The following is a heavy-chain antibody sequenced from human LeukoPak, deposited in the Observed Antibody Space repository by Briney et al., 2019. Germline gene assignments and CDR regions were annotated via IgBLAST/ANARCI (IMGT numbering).Heavy chain of an antibody. D-gene: IGHD4-23*01. Sequence: PSETLSLTCPVSSASIRSYCWGWIRQPPGKGMEWIVYTHYSGRTNYNASLKSRVTTSVDTSKNQFSLKLSSVTAADTAVYYCARDIYGGDYFDYWGQGTLVTVSS. V-gene: IGHV4-59*01. CDR3: ARDIYGGDYFDY. CDR1: SASIRSYC. J-gene: IGHJ4*02. CDR2: THYSGRT.